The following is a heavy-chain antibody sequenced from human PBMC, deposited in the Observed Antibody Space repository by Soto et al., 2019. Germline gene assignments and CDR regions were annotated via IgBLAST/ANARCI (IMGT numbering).Heavy chain of an antibody. CDR3: ARDLSSGWSYNYYYYYGMDV. J-gene: IGHJ6*02. CDR1: GFTFSSYA. CDR2: ISYDGSNK. V-gene: IGHV3-30-3*01. D-gene: IGHD6-19*01. Sequence: GGSLRLSCAASGFTFSSYAMHWVRQAPGKGLEWVAVISYDGSNKYYADSVKGRFTISRDNSKNTLYLQMNSLRAEDTAVYYCARDLSSGWSYNYYYYYGMDVWGQGTTVTVSS.